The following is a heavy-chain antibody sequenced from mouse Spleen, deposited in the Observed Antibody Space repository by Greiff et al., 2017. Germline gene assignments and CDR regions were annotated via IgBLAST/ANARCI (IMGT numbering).Heavy chain of an antibody. D-gene: IGHD2-4*01. J-gene: IGHJ4*01. CDR1: GFTFSDYG. Sequence: EVKLMESGGGLVKPGGSLKLSCAASGFTFSDYGMHWVRQAPEKGLEWVAYISSGSSTIYYADTVKGRFTISRDNAKNTLFLQMTSLRSEDTAMYYCARGGLRRGMDYWGQGTSVTVSS. CDR2: ISSGSSTI. CDR3: ARGGLRRGMDY. V-gene: IGHV5-17*01.